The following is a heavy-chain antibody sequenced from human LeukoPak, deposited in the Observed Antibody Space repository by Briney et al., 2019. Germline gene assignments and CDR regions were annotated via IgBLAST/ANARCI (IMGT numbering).Heavy chain of an antibody. CDR2: IKQDGSVE. Sequence: GGSLRLSCAASGFTFENYWMSWVRQVPRKGPEWVANIKQDGSVEHYLDSVKGRFTISRDNAKNSLFLQMNSLIAEDTAVYYCARWAGVTDQWGQGILVTVSS. V-gene: IGHV3-7*01. J-gene: IGHJ4*02. CDR3: ARWAGVTDQ. CDR1: GFTFENYW. D-gene: IGHD5-18*01.